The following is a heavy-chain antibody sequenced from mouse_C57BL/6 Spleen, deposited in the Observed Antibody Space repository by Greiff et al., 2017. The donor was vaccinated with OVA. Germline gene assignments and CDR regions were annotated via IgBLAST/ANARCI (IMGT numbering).Heavy chain of an antibody. V-gene: IGHV1-69*01. D-gene: IGHD1-2*01. J-gene: IGHJ2*01. CDR2: IDPSDSYT. CDR3: ATISTGRGGFDY. CDR1: GYTFTSYW. Sequence: VQLQQPGAELVMPGASVKLSCKASGYTFTSYWMHWVKQRPGQGLEWIGEIDPSDSYTNYNQKFKGKSTLTVDKSSSTAYMQLSSLTSEDSAVYYGATISTGRGGFDYWGQGTTLTVSS.